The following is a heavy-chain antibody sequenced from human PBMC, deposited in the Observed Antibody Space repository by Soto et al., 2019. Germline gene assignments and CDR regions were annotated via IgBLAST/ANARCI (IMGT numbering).Heavy chain of an antibody. CDR3: ARGDCAGGTCYSLAGSCYYYMDV. D-gene: IGHD2-15*01. CDR2: INSGGSVS. CDR1: GFTFSNYW. Sequence: EVQLVESGGGLVQPGGSLRLSCVASGFTFSNYWMYWVRQAPGEELVWVSRINSGGSVSSYTDSAKGRLTISRDNAKNTLYLQVDSLRAEDTAVYYCARGDCAGGTCYSLAGSCYYYMDVWGKGTTVTVFS. J-gene: IGHJ6*03. V-gene: IGHV3-74*01.